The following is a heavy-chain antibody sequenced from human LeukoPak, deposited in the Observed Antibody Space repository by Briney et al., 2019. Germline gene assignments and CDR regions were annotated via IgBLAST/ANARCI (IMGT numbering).Heavy chain of an antibody. CDR1: GVSFSGYY. J-gene: IGHJ4*02. V-gene: IGHV4-34*01. Sequence: SETLSLTCAVYGVSFSGYYWSWIRQPPGKGLEWVGEINHSGSTNYNASLESRLTISVDTSKNQLYLKLSSVTAASTAVYYCARCEEWLRFFSYWGQGTLVTVSS. D-gene: IGHD5-12*01. CDR3: ARCEEWLRFFSY. CDR2: INHSGST.